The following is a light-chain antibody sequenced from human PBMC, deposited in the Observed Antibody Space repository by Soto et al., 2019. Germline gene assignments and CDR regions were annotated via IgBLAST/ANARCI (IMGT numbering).Light chain of an antibody. V-gene: IGLV2-14*01. CDR2: EVN. Sequence: QSALTQPASLSVSPGQSVTISCSGTTSDFVNYNYVSWYQHHPGKAPQLILYEVNNRPSGVSSRFSGSKSGNTASLTISGLQAEDEAYYYCSSYTVSTDVVFGGGTKLTVL. J-gene: IGLJ2*01. CDR3: SSYTVSTDVV. CDR1: TSDFVNYNY.